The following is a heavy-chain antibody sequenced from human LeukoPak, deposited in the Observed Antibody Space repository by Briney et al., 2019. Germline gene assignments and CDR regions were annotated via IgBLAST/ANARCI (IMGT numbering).Heavy chain of an antibody. D-gene: IGHD6-19*01. CDR1: GFTFSSYA. J-gene: IGHJ4*02. CDR3: AKAGIAVPATPEY. V-gene: IGHV3-23*01. CDR2: ISSSGGST. Sequence: GGSLRLSCAASGFTFSSYAMNWVRRAPGKGLEWVSVISSSGGSTYYSDSVKGRFTISRDNSKNTLYLQMNSLRAEDTAVYYCAKAGIAVPATPEYWGQGTLVTVSS.